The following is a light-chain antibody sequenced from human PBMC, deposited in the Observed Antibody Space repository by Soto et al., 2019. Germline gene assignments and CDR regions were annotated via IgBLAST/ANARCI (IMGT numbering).Light chain of an antibody. CDR1: RSNIGAGYD. V-gene: IGLV1-40*01. J-gene: IGLJ2*01. Sequence: QSVLTQPPSLSGAPGQRVTISCTGSRSNIGAGYDVHWYQHLPGIAPKVLIFDNSNRPSGVPDRFSGSKSGTSASLAITGLQAEDEAVYYCHSYDVSLRGPAFGGGTKVTVL. CDR3: HSYDVSLRGPA. CDR2: DNS.